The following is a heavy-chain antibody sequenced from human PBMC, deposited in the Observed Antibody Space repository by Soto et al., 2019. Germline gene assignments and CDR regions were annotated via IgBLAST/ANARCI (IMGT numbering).Heavy chain of an antibody. V-gene: IGHV4-61*01. D-gene: IGHD6-13*01. CDR1: GGSASSGSYY. Sequence: PSETLSLTCTVSGGSASSGSYYWSWIRQPPGKGLEWIGYIYYSGSTNYNPSLKSRVTISVDTSKNQFSLKLSSVTAADTAVYYCARGPGYSSSWIKLNYYYYGMDVWGQGTTVTVSS. CDR2: IYYSGST. J-gene: IGHJ6*02. CDR3: ARGPGYSSSWIKLNYYYYGMDV.